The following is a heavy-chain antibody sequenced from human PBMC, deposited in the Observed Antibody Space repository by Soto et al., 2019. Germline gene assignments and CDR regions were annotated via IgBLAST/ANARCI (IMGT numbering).Heavy chain of an antibody. CDR1: GFTFSSYA. CDR3: ARERGVVVVPAALPPYYYYYGMDV. V-gene: IGHV3-30-3*01. D-gene: IGHD2-2*01. CDR2: ISYDGSNK. J-gene: IGHJ6*02. Sequence: EGALRLSCAASGFTFSSYAMHWVRQAPGKGLEWVAVISYDGSNKYYADSVKGRFTISRDNSKNTLYLQMNSLRAEDTAVYYCARERGVVVVPAALPPYYYYYGMDVWGQGSTVTVSS.